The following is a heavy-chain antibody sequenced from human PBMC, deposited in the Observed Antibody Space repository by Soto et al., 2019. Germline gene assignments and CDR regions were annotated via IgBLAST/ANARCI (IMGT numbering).Heavy chain of an antibody. D-gene: IGHD3-10*02. CDR2: INAGNGNT. V-gene: IGHV1-3*01. CDR3: ARESITMFGDYFDY. Sequence: ASVKVSCKASGYTFTSYAMHWVRQAPGQRLEWMGWINAGNGNTKYSQKFQGRVTITRDTSASTAYMELSSLRSEDTAVYYCARESITMFGDYFDYWGQGTLVTVSS. J-gene: IGHJ4*02. CDR1: GYTFTSYA.